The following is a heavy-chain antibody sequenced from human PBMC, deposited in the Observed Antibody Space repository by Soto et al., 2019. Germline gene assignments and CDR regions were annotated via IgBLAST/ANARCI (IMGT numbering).Heavy chain of an antibody. D-gene: IGHD6-6*01. CDR3: ARGFDAARSFDY. Sequence: ASVKVSCKASGYTFTNYLMHWVRQAPGQRLEWMGWINAANDNTKYSQKLQGRVTFTRDTSATTAYMELSSLGSEDTAVYYCARGFDAARSFDYWGQGTLVTVSS. J-gene: IGHJ4*02. CDR2: INAANDNT. CDR1: GYTFTNYL. V-gene: IGHV1-3*01.